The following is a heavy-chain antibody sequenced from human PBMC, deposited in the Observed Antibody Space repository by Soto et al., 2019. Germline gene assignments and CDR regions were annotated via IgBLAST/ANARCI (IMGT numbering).Heavy chain of an antibody. V-gene: IGHV3-30*18. J-gene: IGHJ6*02. Sequence: QVQLVESGGGVVQPGRSLRLSCAASGFTFSSYGMHWVRQAPGKGLEWVAVISYDGSNKYYADSVKGRFTISRDNSKNTLYLQMNSLRAEDTAVYYCAKDEGVGGSYSSVNYYYGMDVWGQGTTVTVSS. CDR2: ISYDGSNK. CDR3: AKDEGVGGSYSSVNYYYGMDV. D-gene: IGHD1-26*01. CDR1: GFTFSSYG.